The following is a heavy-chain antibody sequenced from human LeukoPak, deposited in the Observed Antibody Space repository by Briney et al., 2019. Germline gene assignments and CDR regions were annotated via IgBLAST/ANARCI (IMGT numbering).Heavy chain of an antibody. CDR1: GFTFSSYG. V-gene: IGHV3-48*04. Sequence: GGSLRLSCAASGFTFSSYGMHWVRQAPGKGLEWVSYISSNSETIYYADSVKGRFTISRDNAKNSLYLQMNSLRAEDTAIYYCAQSFDNWGQGTLVTVSS. CDR2: ISSNSETI. CDR3: AQSFDN. J-gene: IGHJ4*02.